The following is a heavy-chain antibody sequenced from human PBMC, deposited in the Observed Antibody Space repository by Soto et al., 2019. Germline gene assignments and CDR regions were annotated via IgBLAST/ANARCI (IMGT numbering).Heavy chain of an antibody. Sequence: EMQVLESGGGLIQPGGSLRLSCVASGFTFSSYAMNWVRQAPGKGLEWVSDIRGSGDGTAYAHSVKGRFTISRDNSKNTLYLQMNSLRVEDTALYYCAKVAGTHNVFDVGGEGTMVTVSS. CDR3: AKVAGTHNVFDV. CDR1: GFTFSSYA. V-gene: IGHV3-23*01. J-gene: IGHJ3*01. CDR2: IRGSGDGT.